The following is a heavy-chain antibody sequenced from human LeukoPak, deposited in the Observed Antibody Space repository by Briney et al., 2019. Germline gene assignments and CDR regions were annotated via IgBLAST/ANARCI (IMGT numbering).Heavy chain of an antibody. D-gene: IGHD1-14*01. CDR3: ARPSLQNNHDAFDI. CDR2: IYHSGSP. CDR1: GGSISSNNW. V-gene: IGHV4-4*02. J-gene: IGHJ3*02. Sequence: SGTLSLTCAVSGGSISSNNWWGWVRQPPGKGLEWIGEIYHSGSPNYNPSLKSRVTISVDKSRNHFSLNLSSVTAADTAVYYCARPSLQNNHDAFDIWGQGTMVTVSS.